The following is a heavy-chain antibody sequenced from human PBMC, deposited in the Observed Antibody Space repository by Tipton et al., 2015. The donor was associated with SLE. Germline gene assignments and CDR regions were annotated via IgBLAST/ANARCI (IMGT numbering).Heavy chain of an antibody. CDR1: GFTFDDYG. V-gene: IGHV3-20*04. J-gene: IGHJ4*02. CDR2: VNRNGDYR. CDR3: ASGAPAAGYFDF. Sequence: SLRLSCVASGFTFDDYGMTWVRQAAGKGLEWVASVNRNGDYRTYADSVKGRFTISRDNAKNSLYLQMNSLRDEDTAFYYCASGAPAAGYFDFWGRGTLVSVSS. D-gene: IGHD6-13*01.